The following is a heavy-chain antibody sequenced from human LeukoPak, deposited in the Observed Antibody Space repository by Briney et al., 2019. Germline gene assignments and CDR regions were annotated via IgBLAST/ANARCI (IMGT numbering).Heavy chain of an antibody. J-gene: IGHJ4*02. CDR3: AKDRGQQLAFDY. Sequence: GGSLRLSCAASGFTFSSYAMDWVRQAPGKGLEWVAVVSYDETKKDYADSVKGRFTISRDNSKNTLYLQMNSLRAEDTAVYYCAKDRGQQLAFDYWGQGTLVTVSS. V-gene: IGHV3-30-3*01. CDR1: GFTFSSYA. D-gene: IGHD6-13*01. CDR2: VSYDETKK.